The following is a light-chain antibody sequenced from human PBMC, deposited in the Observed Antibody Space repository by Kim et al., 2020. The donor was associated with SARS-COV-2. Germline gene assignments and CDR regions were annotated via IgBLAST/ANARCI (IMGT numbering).Light chain of an antibody. Sequence: QSDLTQTASVSGSPGQSITISCTGTNSDVGRYDYVSWHQQHPGKAPKLILYGVNMRPSGVSNRFSGFKSGNAASLTISGLQAEDEADYYCSSYTTSDTYVFGTVTKVTVL. CDR3: SSYTTSDTYV. CDR2: GVN. V-gene: IGLV2-14*01. CDR1: NSDVGRYDY. J-gene: IGLJ1*01.